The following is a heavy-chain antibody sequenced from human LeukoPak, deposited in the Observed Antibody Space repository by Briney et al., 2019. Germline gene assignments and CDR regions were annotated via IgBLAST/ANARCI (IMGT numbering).Heavy chain of an antibody. V-gene: IGHV1-46*01. J-gene: IGHJ5*02. CDR2: INPSGGST. D-gene: IGHD6-19*01. Sequence: ASVKVSCKASGYTFTSYNIYWVRQAPGQGLEWMGIINPSGGSTNYAQKFQGRVTMTRDTSTSTVYMELSSLRSEDTAVYYCARVAGWHWFDPWGQGTLVTVSS. CDR3: ARVAGWHWFDP. CDR1: GYTFTSYN.